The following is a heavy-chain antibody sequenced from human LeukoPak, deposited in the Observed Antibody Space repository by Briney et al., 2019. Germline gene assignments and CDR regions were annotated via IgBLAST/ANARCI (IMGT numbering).Heavy chain of an antibody. D-gene: IGHD6-19*01. J-gene: IGHJ4*02. Sequence: GGSLRLSCAASGFTFSSYGMPWVRQAPGKGLEWVAVISYDGSNKYYADSVKGRFTISRDNSKNTLYLQMNSLRAEDTAVYYCAKEDTVAGTTDYWGQGTLVTVSS. CDR2: ISYDGSNK. CDR3: AKEDTVAGTTDY. V-gene: IGHV3-30*18. CDR1: GFTFSSYG.